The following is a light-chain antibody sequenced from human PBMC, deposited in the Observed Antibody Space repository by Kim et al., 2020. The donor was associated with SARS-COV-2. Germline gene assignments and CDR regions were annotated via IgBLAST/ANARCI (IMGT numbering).Light chain of an antibody. CDR1: SSDVGAHNY. V-gene: IGLV2-14*03. Sequence: QSITISCTGTSSDVGAHNYVSWYQQHPGKAPQLIIYAVSNRPSGVSNRFSGSKSVLTAALTISGLQAEDEADYYCSSYTSASTFVFGTGTKVTVL. CDR3: SSYTSASTFV. J-gene: IGLJ1*01. CDR2: AVS.